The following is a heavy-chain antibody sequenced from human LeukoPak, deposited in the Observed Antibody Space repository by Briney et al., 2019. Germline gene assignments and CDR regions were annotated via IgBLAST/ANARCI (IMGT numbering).Heavy chain of an antibody. CDR2: IKSKTDGGTT. D-gene: IGHD3-3*01. CDR1: GFSFSNAW. CDR3: TTDSYYDFWSGYYTSGY. Sequence: PGGSLRLSCAGSGFSFSNAWMSWVRQAPGKGLEWVGRIKSKTDGGTTDYAAPVKGRFTISRDDSKNTLYLQVNSLKTEDTAVYYCTTDSYYDFWSGYYTSGYWGQGTLVTVSS. J-gene: IGHJ4*02. V-gene: IGHV3-15*01.